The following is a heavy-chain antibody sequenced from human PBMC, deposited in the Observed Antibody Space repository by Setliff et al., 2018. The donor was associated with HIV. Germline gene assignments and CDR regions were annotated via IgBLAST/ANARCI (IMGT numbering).Heavy chain of an antibody. CDR3: ARLGYYDSSALPY. J-gene: IGHJ4*02. Sequence: NPSETLSLTCTVSGGSISSSSYYWGWIRQPPGKGLEWIGSIYYSGSTYYNPSLKSRVTISVDSSKNQFSLKLSSVTAADTAVYYCARLGYYDSSALPYWGQGTLVTVSS. V-gene: IGHV4-39*01. CDR2: IYYSGST. D-gene: IGHD3-22*01. CDR1: GGSISSSSYY.